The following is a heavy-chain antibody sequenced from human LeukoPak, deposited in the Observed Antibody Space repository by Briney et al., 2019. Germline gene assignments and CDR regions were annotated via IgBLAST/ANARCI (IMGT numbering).Heavy chain of an antibody. CDR2: IYTSGST. V-gene: IGHV4-4*07. CDR3: ARAILGYCSGTSCYDNYYYYYMDV. Sequence: SETLSLTCTVSGGSISSYYWSWIRQPAGKGLEWIGRIYTSGSTNYNPSLKSRVTMSVGTSKNQFSLKLSSVTAADTAVYYCARAILGYCSGTSCYDNYYYYYMDVWGKGTTVTVSS. D-gene: IGHD2-2*01. CDR1: GGSISSYY. J-gene: IGHJ6*03.